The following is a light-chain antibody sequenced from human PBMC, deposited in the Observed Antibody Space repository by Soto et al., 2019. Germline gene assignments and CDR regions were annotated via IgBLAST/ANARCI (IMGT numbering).Light chain of an antibody. J-gene: IGKJ4*01. CDR2: AAS. CDR1: QCISSY. V-gene: IGKV1-9*01. Sequence: DIQLTQSPSFLSASVGDRVTITCPASQCISSYLAWYQQKPGKAPKLLIYAASTLQSGVPSRFSGSGSGTEFTLTISSLQPEDFATYYCQQLNSYPLTFGGGTKVDI. CDR3: QQLNSYPLT.